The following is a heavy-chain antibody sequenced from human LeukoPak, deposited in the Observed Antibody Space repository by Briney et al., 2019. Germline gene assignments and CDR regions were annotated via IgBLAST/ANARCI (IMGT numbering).Heavy chain of an antibody. CDR1: GYTFTSYG. CDR3: ARDSSGWSARPYYYCGMDV. D-gene: IGHD6-19*01. Sequence: ASVKVSCKASGYTFTSYGISWVRQAPGQGLEWMGWISAYNGNTNYAQKLQGRVTMTTDTSTSTAYMELRSLRSDDTAVYYCARDSSGWSARPYYYCGMDVWGQGTTVTVSS. V-gene: IGHV1-18*01. CDR2: ISAYNGNT. J-gene: IGHJ6*02.